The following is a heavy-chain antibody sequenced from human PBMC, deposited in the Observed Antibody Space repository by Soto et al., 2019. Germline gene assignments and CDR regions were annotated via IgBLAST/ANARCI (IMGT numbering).Heavy chain of an antibody. J-gene: IGHJ4*02. D-gene: IGHD4-17*01. V-gene: IGHV1-69*13. CDR2: IIPIFGTA. CDR1: GGTFSSYA. CDR3: ARNYRANRYGDYMNY. Sequence: GASVKVSCKASGGTFSSYAISWVRQAPGQGLEWMGGIIPIFGTANYAQKFQGRVTITADESTSTACMELSSLRSEDTAVYYCARNYRANRYGDYMNYWGQGTLVTVSS.